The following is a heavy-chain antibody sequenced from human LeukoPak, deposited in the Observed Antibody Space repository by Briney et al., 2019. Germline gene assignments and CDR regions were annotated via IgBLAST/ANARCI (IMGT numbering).Heavy chain of an antibody. Sequence: ASVKVSCKASGYTFTSYDVNWVRQATGQGLEWMGWMNPISGDTGYALKFQGRVTMSRNTSISTAYMELGSLTSEDTAMYYCANSPDSGGLGPWGQGTLVTVSS. CDR3: ANSPDSGGLGP. J-gene: IGHJ5*02. CDR2: MNPISGDT. V-gene: IGHV1-8*01. CDR1: GYTFTSYD. D-gene: IGHD3-10*01.